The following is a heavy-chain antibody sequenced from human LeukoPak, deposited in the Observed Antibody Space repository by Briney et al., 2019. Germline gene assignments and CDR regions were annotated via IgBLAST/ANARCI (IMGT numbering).Heavy chain of an antibody. J-gene: IGHJ6*03. CDR1: GFTFNNYN. CDR3: ARDPYSGNYGNYYYYYMDV. D-gene: IGHD1-26*01. CDR2: ITSSGTYI. V-gene: IGHV3-21*01. Sequence: SGGSLRLSCAASGFTFNNYNMNWVRQAPGRALEWVSSITSSGTYIFYADSVKGRFTISRDNAKNSLYLQMNSLGPEDTAVYYCARDPYSGNYGNYYYYYMDVWGKGTTVTISS.